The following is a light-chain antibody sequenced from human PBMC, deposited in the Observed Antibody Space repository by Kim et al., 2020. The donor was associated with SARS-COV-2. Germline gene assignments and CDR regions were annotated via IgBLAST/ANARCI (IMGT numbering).Light chain of an antibody. CDR2: CAS. V-gene: IGKV4-1*01. CDR3: QQYNSNPRT. J-gene: IGKJ1*01. CDR1: QSVLHSYDNKNY. Sequence: ATINYKSSQSVLHSYDNKNYLAWYQQKPGQCPKLLINCASTRDSGVPDRFSGSGSGTDFTLTISSLQAEDVAVYYCQQYNSNPRTFGQGTKVDIK.